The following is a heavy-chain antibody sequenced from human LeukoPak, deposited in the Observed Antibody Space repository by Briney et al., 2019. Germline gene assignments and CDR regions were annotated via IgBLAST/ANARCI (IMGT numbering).Heavy chain of an antibody. V-gene: IGHV3-7*01. CDR1: GFTFSSYA. J-gene: IGHJ6*02. CDR2: IKQDGSEK. Sequence: GGSLRLSCAASGFTFSSYAMSWVRQAPGKGLEWVANIKQDGSEKYYVDSVKGRFTISRDNAKNSLYLQMNSLRAEDTAVYYCARDLYYYGMDVWGQGTTVTVSS. CDR3: ARDLYYYGMDV.